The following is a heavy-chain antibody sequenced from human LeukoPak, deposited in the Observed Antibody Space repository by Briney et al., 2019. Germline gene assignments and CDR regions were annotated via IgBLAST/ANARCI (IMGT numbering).Heavy chain of an antibody. CDR1: GGSISTSSYY. J-gene: IGHJ4*02. Sequence: SETLSLTCTVSGGSISTSSYYWAWIRQPPGKGLEWIGSIYYSGNTYYNSSLESRVTISVDTSDKHFSLELTSVTAADTAVYYCARVASVGATRALDYWGQGTLVTVSS. V-gene: IGHV4-39*02. CDR2: IYYSGNT. D-gene: IGHD1-26*01. CDR3: ARVASVGATRALDY.